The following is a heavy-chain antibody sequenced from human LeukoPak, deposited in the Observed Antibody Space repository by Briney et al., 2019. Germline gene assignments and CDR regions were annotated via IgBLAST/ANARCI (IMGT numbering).Heavy chain of an antibody. CDR1: GFIFSSYS. CDR2: ISSSSSTI. V-gene: IGHV3-48*02. J-gene: IGHJ3*02. CDR3: ARGFSGSYSLVAFDI. Sequence: PGVSLRLSCAASGFIFSSYSMNWVRQAPGKGLEWVSYISSSSSTIYYPDSVKGRFTISRDNAKNSLYLQMNSLRDEDTAVYYCARGFSGSYSLVAFDIWGQGTMVTVSS. D-gene: IGHD3-10*01.